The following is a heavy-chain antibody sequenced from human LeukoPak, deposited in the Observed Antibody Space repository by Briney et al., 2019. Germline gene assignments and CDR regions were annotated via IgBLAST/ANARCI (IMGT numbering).Heavy chain of an antibody. CDR2: INAGNGNT. CDR3: ARGLFPLVVPTANAY. V-gene: IGHV1-3*01. D-gene: IGHD2-2*01. J-gene: IGHJ4*02. CDR1: GFTFTSYA. Sequence: ASVKVSCKTSGFTFTSYAMHWVRQAPGQSLEWMGWINAGNGNTKYSQKFQGRVTITRDTSASTVYMELSSLRSEDTAVYYCARGLFPLVVPTANAYWGQGTLVTVSS.